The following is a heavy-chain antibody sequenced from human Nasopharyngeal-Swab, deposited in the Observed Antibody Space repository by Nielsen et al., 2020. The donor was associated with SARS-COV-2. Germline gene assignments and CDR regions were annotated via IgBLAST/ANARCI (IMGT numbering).Heavy chain of an antibody. J-gene: IGHJ4*02. V-gene: IGHV1-18*03. CDR2: ISAHNGNT. CDR3: ATSLHIINTSHTFDY. Sequence: ASGKVSCKASDGTFSSYAISWGRQAPGQGLEWMGWISAHNGNTKYAPRLQGRVTMTTDTSTNTAYMELRSLRSDDMAVYYCATSLHIINTSHTFDYWGQGTLVTVSS. D-gene: IGHD1-14*01. CDR1: DGTFSSYA.